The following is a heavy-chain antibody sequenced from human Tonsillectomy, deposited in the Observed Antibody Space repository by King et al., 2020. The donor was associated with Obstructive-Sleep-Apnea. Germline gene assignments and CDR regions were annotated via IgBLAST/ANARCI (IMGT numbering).Heavy chain of an antibody. Sequence: VQLVESGGGLVQPGRSLRLSCAASGFTFGDYPMTWFRQAPGKGLEWVSFIRSKTYGGTTDHAASVKGRFIISRDDSKSIAYLQMNSLKTEDTAVYYCTRTKTTNFWYFDLWGRGTLVTVSS. J-gene: IGHJ2*01. D-gene: IGHD3-3*01. CDR3: TRTKTTNFWYFDL. V-gene: IGHV3-49*03. CDR2: IRSKTYGGTT. CDR1: GFTFGDYP.